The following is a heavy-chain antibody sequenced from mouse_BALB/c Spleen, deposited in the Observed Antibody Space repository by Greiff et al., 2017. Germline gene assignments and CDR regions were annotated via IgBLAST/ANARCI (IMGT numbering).Heavy chain of an antibody. CDR2: IDPSDSET. CDR1: GYTFTSYW. J-gene: IGHJ2*01. D-gene: IGHD3-2*01. V-gene: IGHV1-69*02. Sequence: QVQLQQSGAELVKPGAPVKLSCKASGYTFTSYWMNWVKQRPGRGLEWIGRIDPSDSETHYNQKFKDKATLTVDKSSSTAYIQLSSLTSEDSAVYYCASEDSSGFYDYWGQGTTLTVSS. CDR3: ASEDSSGFYDY.